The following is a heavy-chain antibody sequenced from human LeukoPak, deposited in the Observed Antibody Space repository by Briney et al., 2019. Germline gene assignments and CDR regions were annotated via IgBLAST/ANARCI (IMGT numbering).Heavy chain of an antibody. CDR1: GFIFTNFA. CDR3: AKDFSITPTVTLRCDAFDI. V-gene: IGHV3-30*04. J-gene: IGHJ3*02. D-gene: IGHD4-11*01. CDR2: ISNDERNK. Sequence: PGRSLRLSCAASGFIFTNFAMHWVRQAPGKGLEWVAVISNDERNKYYADSVKGRFTISRDNSKNTLYLQMNSLRAEDTAVYYCAKDFSITPTVTLRCDAFDIWGQGTMVTVSS.